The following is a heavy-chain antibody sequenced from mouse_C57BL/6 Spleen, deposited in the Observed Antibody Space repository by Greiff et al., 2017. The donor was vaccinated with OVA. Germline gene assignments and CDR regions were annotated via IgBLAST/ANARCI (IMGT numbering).Heavy chain of an antibody. CDR1: GYTFTSYW. CDR3: ASSNSSGHYAMDY. J-gene: IGHJ4*01. V-gene: IGHV1-52*01. D-gene: IGHD3-2*02. CDR2: IDPSDSET. Sequence: QVQLKQPGAELVRPGSSVKLSCKASGYTFTSYWMHWVKQRPIQGLEWIGNIDPSDSETHYNQKFKDKATLTVDKSSSTAYMQLSSLTSEDSAVYYCASSNSSGHYAMDYWGQGTSVTVSS.